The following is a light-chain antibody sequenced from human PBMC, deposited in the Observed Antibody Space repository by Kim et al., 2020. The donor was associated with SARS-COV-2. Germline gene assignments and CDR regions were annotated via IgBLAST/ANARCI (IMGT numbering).Light chain of an antibody. J-gene: IGLJ1*01. CDR3: QVWDSSTGV. V-gene: IGLV3-9*01. CDR2: RDS. Sequence: EAVGQTARITCGGNNNGSKNVHWYQQKPGQAHVLVIYRDSNRPSGIPERFSGSNSGNTATLTISRAQAGDEADYYCQVWDSSTGVFGTGTKVTVL. CDR1: NNGSKN.